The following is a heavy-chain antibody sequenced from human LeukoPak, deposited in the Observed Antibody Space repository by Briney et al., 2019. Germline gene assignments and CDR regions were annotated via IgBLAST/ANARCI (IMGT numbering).Heavy chain of an antibody. J-gene: IGHJ5*02. Sequence: SQTLSLTCTVSGGSISSYYWSWIRQPPGKGLEWIGYIYYSGSTNYNPSLKSRVTISVDTSKNQFSLKLSSVSAADTAVYYCARAQNWFDPWGQGTLVTVSS. CDR1: GGSISSYY. V-gene: IGHV4-59*01. CDR3: ARAQNWFDP. CDR2: IYYSGST.